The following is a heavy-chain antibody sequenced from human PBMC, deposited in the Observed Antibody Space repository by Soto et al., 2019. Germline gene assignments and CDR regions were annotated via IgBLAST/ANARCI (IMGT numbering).Heavy chain of an antibody. J-gene: IGHJ4*02. V-gene: IGHV3-23*01. Sequence: PGGSKRLSCRAAEFTFRSYAVSWVRQDPGKGLEWVSAINSRGGSTYYADSVKGRFTISRDSSKNTLYLQMNSLRAEDTAVYYCAKDRSSTSCYAFDYWGQGTLVTVSS. CDR1: EFTFRSYA. CDR2: INSRGGST. CDR3: AKDRSSTSCYAFDY. D-gene: IGHD2-2*01.